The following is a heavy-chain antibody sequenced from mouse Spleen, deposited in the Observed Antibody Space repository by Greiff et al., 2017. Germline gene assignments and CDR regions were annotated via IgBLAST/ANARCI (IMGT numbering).Heavy chain of an antibody. CDR1: GYSITSDYA. CDR3: ARLGRDYFDY. V-gene: IGHV3-2*02. J-gene: IGHJ2*01. CDR2: ISYSGST. D-gene: IGHD4-1*01. Sequence: DVKLVESGPGLVKPSQSLSLTCTVTGYSITSDYAWNWIRQFPGNKLEWMGYISYSGSTSYNPSLKSRISITRDTSKNQFFLQLNSVTTEDTATYYCARLGRDYFDYWGQGTTLTVSS.